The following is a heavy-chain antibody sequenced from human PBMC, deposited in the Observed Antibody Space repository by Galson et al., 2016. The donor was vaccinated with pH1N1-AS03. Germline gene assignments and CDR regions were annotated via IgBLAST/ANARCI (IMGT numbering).Heavy chain of an antibody. CDR3: TAGHYTNF. CDR2: ISVSGSDT. CDR1: SGYV. V-gene: IGHV3-23*01. D-gene: IGHD3-3*01. J-gene: IGHJ4*01. Sequence: SLRLSCAASSGYVMNWVRQAPGKGLEWVSGISVSGSDTYYADSVKGRFTISRDNSKNTLFLQMDSLRAEDTALYYCTAGHYTNFWGQGTLVTVSS.